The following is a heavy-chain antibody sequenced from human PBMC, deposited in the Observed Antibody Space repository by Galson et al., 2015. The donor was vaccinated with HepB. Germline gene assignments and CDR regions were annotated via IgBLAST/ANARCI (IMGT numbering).Heavy chain of an antibody. V-gene: IGHV3-30*18. D-gene: IGHD5-18*01. CDR3: AKGSRGKLWPFDY. Sequence: SLRLSCAASGFTFSSYGMHWVRQVPGKGLEWVAVISYTGNNQYYADSVKGRFSISRDNSNNTLYLQMNSLRTEDTAVYFCAKGSRGKLWPFDYWGQGTLVTVSS. CDR1: GFTFSSYG. CDR2: ISYTGNNQ. J-gene: IGHJ4*02.